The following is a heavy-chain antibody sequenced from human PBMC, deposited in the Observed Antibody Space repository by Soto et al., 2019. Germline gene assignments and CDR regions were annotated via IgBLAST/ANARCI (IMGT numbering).Heavy chain of an antibody. Sequence: ASVKVSCKASGYPFPSSDINWVRQATGQGLEWMGWMNPNSGNTGYAQKFQGRVTMTRNTSINTAYMELSSLRSEDTAVYYCAKQGPVHCSGTSCPYYFDFWGEGTLVTVSS. CDR1: GYPFPSSD. CDR2: MNPNSGNT. D-gene: IGHD2-2*01. V-gene: IGHV1-8*01. CDR3: AKQGPVHCSGTSCPYYFDF. J-gene: IGHJ4*02.